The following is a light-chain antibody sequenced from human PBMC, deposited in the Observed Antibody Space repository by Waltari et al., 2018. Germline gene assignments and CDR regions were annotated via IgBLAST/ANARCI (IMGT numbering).Light chain of an antibody. J-gene: IGKJ1*01. CDR3: QQTYITPRT. CDR1: QTITNY. CDR2: GAS. Sequence: DIQMTQFPTSLSASVEDRATITCRASQTITNYLNWYQQKSGKAPRLLIYGASNLQGGVPSRFRGSGSGTDFTLTISNLQPEDFATYYCQQTYITPRTFGQGTKVEIK. V-gene: IGKV1-39*01.